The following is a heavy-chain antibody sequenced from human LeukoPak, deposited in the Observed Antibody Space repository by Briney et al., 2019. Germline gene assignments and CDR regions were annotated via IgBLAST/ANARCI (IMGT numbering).Heavy chain of an antibody. J-gene: IGHJ4*02. CDR1: GFTFSSYG. CDR3: AREWTYYYDSSGREDY. CDR2: ISSSSSTI. Sequence: GGSLRLSCAASGFTFSSYGMHWVRQAPGKGLEWVSYISSSSSTIYYADSVKGRFTISRDNAKNSLYLQMNSLRAEDTAVYYCAREWTYYYDSSGREDYWGQGTLVTVSS. V-gene: IGHV3-48*04. D-gene: IGHD3-22*01.